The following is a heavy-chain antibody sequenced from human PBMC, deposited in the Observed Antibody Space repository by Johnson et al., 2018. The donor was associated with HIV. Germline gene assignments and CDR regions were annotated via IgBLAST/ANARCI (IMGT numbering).Heavy chain of an antibody. J-gene: IGHJ3*02. D-gene: IGHD3-10*01. V-gene: IGHV3-7*05. Sequence: VQLVESGGGLVEPGGSLRLSCIASGFIFGSCWMTWVRQAPGERLEWVANIKEDGTEKYYVDSVKGRFTVSRDNAKNSLYLQMNDLRAEDTAVYYCVRQYELYGLGRVAFDIWGQGTMVTVSS. CDR3: VRQYELYGLGRVAFDI. CDR2: IKEDGTEK. CDR1: GFIFGSCW.